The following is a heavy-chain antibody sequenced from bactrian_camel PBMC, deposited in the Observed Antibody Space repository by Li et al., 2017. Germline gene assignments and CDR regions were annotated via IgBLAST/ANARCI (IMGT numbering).Heavy chain of an antibody. CDR2: ISRTDGRT. Sequence: LVESGGGSVQTGGSLRLTCSASGFTNSVYNMAWFRQAPGKVREGVAAISRTDGRTYYADSVKGRFTIALTISQDNGENTIYLEMSPGNCDFEYWGQGTQVTVS. V-gene: IGHV3S33*01. J-gene: IGHJ4*01. D-gene: IGHD4*01. CDR1: GFTNSVYN.